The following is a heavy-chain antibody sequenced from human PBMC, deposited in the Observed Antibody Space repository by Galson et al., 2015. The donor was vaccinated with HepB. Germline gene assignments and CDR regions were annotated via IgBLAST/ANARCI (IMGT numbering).Heavy chain of an antibody. J-gene: IGHJ4*02. CDR2: ISAYNGNT. CDR3: ARDLRYFDWLLVVSAPRHYFDY. CDR1: GYTFTSYG. Sequence: SVKVSCKASGYTFTSYGISWVRQAPGQGLEWMGWISAYNGNTNYAQKLQGRVTMTTDTSTSTAYMELRSLRSDDTAVYYCARDLRYFDWLLVVSAPRHYFDYWGQGTLVTVSS. V-gene: IGHV1-18*04. D-gene: IGHD3-9*01.